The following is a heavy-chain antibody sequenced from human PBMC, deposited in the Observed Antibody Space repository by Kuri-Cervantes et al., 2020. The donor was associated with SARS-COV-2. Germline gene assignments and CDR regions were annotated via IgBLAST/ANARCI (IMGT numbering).Heavy chain of an antibody. CDR3: AKAGPYYYDSSGYPIDY. D-gene: IGHD3-22*01. J-gene: IGHJ4*02. CDR1: GGTFSSYA. V-gene: IGHV1-69*04. CDR2: IIPILGTA. Sequence: SVKVSCKASGGTFSSYAISWVRQAPGQGLEWMGRIIPILGTANYAQKFQGRVTITADKSTSTAYMELSSLRAEDTAVYYCAKAGPYYYDSSGYPIDYWGQGTLVTVSS.